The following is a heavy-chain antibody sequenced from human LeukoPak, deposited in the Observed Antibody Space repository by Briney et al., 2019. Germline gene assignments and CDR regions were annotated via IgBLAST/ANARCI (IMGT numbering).Heavy chain of an antibody. CDR2: IYSGGRT. D-gene: IGHD1-26*01. J-gene: IGHJ5*02. CDR1: GFTVSSNY. V-gene: IGHV3-53*01. Sequence: GGSLRLSCAASGFTVSSNYMSWVRQAPGKGLEWVSVIYSGGRTYYADSVKGRFTISRDNSKNTLYLQMNSLRAEDTAVYYCANPGSASDSGMSWFDPWGQGTLVIDSS. CDR3: ANPGSASDSGMSWFDP.